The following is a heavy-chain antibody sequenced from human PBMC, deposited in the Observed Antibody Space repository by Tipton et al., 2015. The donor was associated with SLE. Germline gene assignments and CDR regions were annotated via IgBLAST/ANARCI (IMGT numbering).Heavy chain of an antibody. V-gene: IGHV4-39*07. CDR1: GGSISSSSYY. D-gene: IGHD5-18*01. Sequence: TLSLTCTVSGGSISSSSYYWGWIRQPPGKGLERIGSIYHSGSTYYNPSLKSRVTISVDTSKNQFSLKLSSVTAADTAVYYCARGAMVEEDWGQGTLVTVSS. J-gene: IGHJ4*02. CDR2: IYHSGST. CDR3: ARGAMVEED.